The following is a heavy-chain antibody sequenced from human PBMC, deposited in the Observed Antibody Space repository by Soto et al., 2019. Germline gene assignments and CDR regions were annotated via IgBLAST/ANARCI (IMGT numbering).Heavy chain of an antibody. D-gene: IGHD2-15*01. Sequence: QVQLVQSGAEVKKPGSSVKVSCKASGGTFSSYAISWVRQAPGQGLEWMGGIIPILGTANYAQKFQGRVTLTADKATSTAYLELSSLRSEDTAVYYCASESDSSDYYYYGMDVWGQGTTVTVSS. CDR3: ASESDSSDYYYYGMDV. J-gene: IGHJ6*02. V-gene: IGHV1-69*06. CDR1: GGTFSSYA. CDR2: IIPILGTA.